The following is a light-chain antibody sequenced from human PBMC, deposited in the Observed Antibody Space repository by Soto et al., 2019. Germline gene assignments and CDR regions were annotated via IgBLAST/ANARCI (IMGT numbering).Light chain of an antibody. CDR3: QQYGNSPPFT. V-gene: IGKV3-20*01. CDR1: QSVSSSY. J-gene: IGKJ2*01. CDR2: GAS. Sequence: EIVLTQSRSTLSLSPGERATLSCRASQSVSSSYLAWYQQKPGQAPRLLIYGASSRATGIPDRFSGSGSGTDFTLTINRLEPEDFAVYFCQQYGNSPPFTFGQGTKVEIK.